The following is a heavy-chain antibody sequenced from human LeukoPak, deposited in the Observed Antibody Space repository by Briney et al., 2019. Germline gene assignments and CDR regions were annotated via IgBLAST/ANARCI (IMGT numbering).Heavy chain of an antibody. V-gene: IGHV3-49*03. D-gene: IGHD2-15*01. Sequence: GGSLRLSCTASGFTFGDYAMSWFRQAPGEGLEWVGFIRSKAHGGKKEYAASVKGRFTISRDDSKSIAYLQMDSLKAEDTAVYYCTRAGRYCSGGSCYSFYWGQGTLVTVSS. CDR1: GFTFGDYA. CDR3: TRAGRYCSGGSCYSFY. J-gene: IGHJ4*02. CDR2: IRSKAHGGKK.